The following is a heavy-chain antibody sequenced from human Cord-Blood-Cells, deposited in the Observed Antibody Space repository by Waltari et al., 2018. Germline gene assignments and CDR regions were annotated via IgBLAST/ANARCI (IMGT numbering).Heavy chain of an antibody. CDR1: GYTFTSYG. CDR3: ASGGSSSWYGLNAFDI. D-gene: IGHD6-13*01. Sequence: QVQLVQSGAEVKKPGASVQVSCKASGYTFTSYGISWVRQAPGQGLEWMGWISAYNGNTNYAQKLQGRVTMTTDTSTSTAYRELRSLRSDDTAVYYCASGGSSSWYGLNAFDIWGQGTMVTVSS. CDR2: ISAYNGNT. J-gene: IGHJ3*02. V-gene: IGHV1-18*04.